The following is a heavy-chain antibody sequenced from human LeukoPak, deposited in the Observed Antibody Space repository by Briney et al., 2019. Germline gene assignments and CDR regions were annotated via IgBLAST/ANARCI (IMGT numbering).Heavy chain of an antibody. J-gene: IGHJ5*02. V-gene: IGHV3-30*18. CDR2: ISYDGSNK. CDR1: GFTFSSYG. Sequence: GGSLRLSCAAYGFTFSSYGMHWVRQAPGKGLEWVAVISYDGSNKYYADSVKGRFTISRDNSKNTLYLQMNSLRAEDTAVYYCAKDHQWLVWSWFDPWGQGTLVTVSS. D-gene: IGHD6-19*01. CDR3: AKDHQWLVWSWFDP.